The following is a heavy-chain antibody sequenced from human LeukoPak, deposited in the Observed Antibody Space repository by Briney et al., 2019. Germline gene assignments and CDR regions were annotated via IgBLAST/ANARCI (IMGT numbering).Heavy chain of an antibody. CDR2: IIPILGIA. D-gene: IGHD5-12*01. Sequence: SVKVSCKVSGGTFSSYAISWVRQAPGQGLEWMGRIIPILGIANYAQKFQGRVTITADKSTSTAYMELSGLRSEDTAVYYCARDGGYSGYGHFDYWGQGTLVTVSS. CDR1: GGTFSSYA. V-gene: IGHV1-69*04. CDR3: ARDGGYSGYGHFDY. J-gene: IGHJ4*02.